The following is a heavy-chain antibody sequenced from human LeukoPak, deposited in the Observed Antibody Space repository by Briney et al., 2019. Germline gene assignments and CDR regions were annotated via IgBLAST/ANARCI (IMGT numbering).Heavy chain of an antibody. D-gene: IGHD3-10*01. CDR2: IYYSGST. J-gene: IGHJ4*02. Sequence: SETLSLTCTVSGGSISSYYWSWIRQPPGKGLEWVGYIYYSGSTNYNPSLKSRVTISVDTSKNQFSLKLSSVTAADTAVYYCARDAGSGSLSQFDYWGQGTLVTVSS. CDR1: GGSISSYY. V-gene: IGHV4-59*01. CDR3: ARDAGSGSLSQFDY.